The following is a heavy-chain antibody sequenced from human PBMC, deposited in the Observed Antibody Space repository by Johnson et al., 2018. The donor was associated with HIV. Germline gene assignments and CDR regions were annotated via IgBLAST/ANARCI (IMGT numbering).Heavy chain of an antibody. J-gene: IGHJ3*02. CDR2: ISYDGSNK. V-gene: IGHV3-30-3*01. CDR1: GFTFSSYA. Sequence: QVQLVESGGGVVQPGRSLRLSCAASGFTFSSYAMHWVRQAPGKGLEWVAVISYDGSNKYYADSVQGRFPISRDNSKNTLYLQMNSLRAEDTAVYYCARGGIVVVDFDAFDIWGQGTMVTVSS. CDR3: ARGGIVVVDFDAFDI. D-gene: IGHD2-15*01.